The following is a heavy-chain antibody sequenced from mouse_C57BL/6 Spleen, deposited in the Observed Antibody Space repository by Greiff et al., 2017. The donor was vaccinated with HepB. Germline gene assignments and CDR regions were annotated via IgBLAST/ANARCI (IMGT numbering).Heavy chain of an antibody. D-gene: IGHD1-1*01. Sequence: VQLQQSGPELVKPGASVKISCKASGYAFSSSWMNWVKQRPGKGLEWIGRIYPGDGDTNYNGKFKGKATLTADKSSSTAYMQLSSLTSEDSAVYFCARRDYGSSYGDYFDYWGQGTTLTVSS. CDR2: IYPGDGDT. J-gene: IGHJ2*01. V-gene: IGHV1-82*01. CDR1: GYAFSSSW. CDR3: ARRDYGSSYGDYFDY.